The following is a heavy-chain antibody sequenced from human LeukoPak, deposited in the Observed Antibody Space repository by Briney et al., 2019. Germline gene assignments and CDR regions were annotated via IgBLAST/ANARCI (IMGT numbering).Heavy chain of an antibody. CDR3: AGGPHTARLNYYYGMDV. CDR1: GCSISSYY. Sequence: SETLSLTCTASGCSISSYYWSWIRQPAGKGLEWIGRIYTSGSTNYNPSLKSRVTMSVDTSKNQFSLKLSSVTAADTAVYYCAGGPHTARLNYYYGMDVWGQGTTVTVSS. J-gene: IGHJ6*02. V-gene: IGHV4-4*07. D-gene: IGHD5-18*01. CDR2: IYTSGST.